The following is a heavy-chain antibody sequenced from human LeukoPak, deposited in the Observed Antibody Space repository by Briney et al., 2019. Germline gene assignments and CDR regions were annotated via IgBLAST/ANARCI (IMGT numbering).Heavy chain of an antibody. V-gene: IGHV4-61*01. Sequence: SSETLSLTCTVSGGSVNSGIYYWSWIRQPPGKGLEWIGYIFYSGSTNCNPSLKSRVTISVDTSKNQFSLKLRSVTAADTAVYYFVRGIAAAGLYFDYWGQGTLVTVSS. CDR1: GGSVNSGIYY. CDR2: IFYSGST. J-gene: IGHJ4*02. CDR3: VRGIAAAGLYFDY. D-gene: IGHD6-13*01.